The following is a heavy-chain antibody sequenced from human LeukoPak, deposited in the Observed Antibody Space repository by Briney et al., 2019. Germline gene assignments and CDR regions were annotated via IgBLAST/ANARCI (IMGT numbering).Heavy chain of an antibody. CDR1: GFTFSSYE. V-gene: IGHV3-48*03. D-gene: IGHD5-18*01. Sequence: GGSLRLSCAASGFTFSSYEMNWVRQAPGKGLEWVSYISSSGSTIYYADSVEGRFTISRDNAKNSLYLQMNSLRAEDTAVYYCARFFGREQLWLDYYYGMDVWGQGTTVTVSS. CDR3: ARFFGREQLWLDYYYGMDV. J-gene: IGHJ6*02. CDR2: ISSSGSTI.